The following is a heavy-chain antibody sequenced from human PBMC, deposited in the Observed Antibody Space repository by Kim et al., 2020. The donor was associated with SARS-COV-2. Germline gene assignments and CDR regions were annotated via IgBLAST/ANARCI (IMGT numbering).Heavy chain of an antibody. CDR1: GFNFGDFW. CDR2: IDPSDSYT. Sequence: GESLKISCQGSGFNFGDFWISWVRQMPGKGLEWMGRIDPSDSYTDYSPSFQGHVSISADRSSNTVFLQWRGLKSSDTAIYYCARHRPLARGGYEFGMDVWGQGTTVIVSS. J-gene: IGHJ6*02. CDR3: ARHRPLARGGYEFGMDV. V-gene: IGHV5-10-1*01. D-gene: IGHD3-16*01.